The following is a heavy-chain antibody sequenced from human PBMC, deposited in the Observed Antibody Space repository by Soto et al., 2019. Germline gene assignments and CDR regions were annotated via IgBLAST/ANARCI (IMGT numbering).Heavy chain of an antibody. Sequence: GGSLRLSCAASGFTFSSYAMSWVRQAPGKGLEWVSAISGSGGSTYYADSVKGRFTISRDNSKNTLYLQMNSLRAEDTAVYYCAKDLGYSYGPYYFDYWGQGTLVTVSS. CDR2: ISGSGGST. CDR1: GFTFSSYA. V-gene: IGHV3-23*01. J-gene: IGHJ4*02. D-gene: IGHD5-18*01. CDR3: AKDLGYSYGPYYFDY.